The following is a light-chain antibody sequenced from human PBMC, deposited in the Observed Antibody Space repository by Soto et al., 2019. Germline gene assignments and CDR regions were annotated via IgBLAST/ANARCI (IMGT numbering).Light chain of an antibody. Sequence: DIQMTPTPSTLSVSVGDSVPITCRANQTISEFLAWYQQKPGKAPKVLIWDATTLHRGVPSRFSGSRSGTEFTLTISSLQPDDFATYYCQHYNSYSEAFGQGTKVDIK. CDR3: QHYNSYSEA. CDR1: QTISEF. V-gene: IGKV1-5*01. CDR2: DAT. J-gene: IGKJ1*01.